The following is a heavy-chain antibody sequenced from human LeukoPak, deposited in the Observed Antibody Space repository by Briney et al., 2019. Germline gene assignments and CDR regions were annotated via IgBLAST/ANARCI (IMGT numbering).Heavy chain of an antibody. D-gene: IGHD3-10*01. J-gene: IGHJ5*02. CDR2: IIPILGIA. CDR1: GGTFSSYA. V-gene: IGHV1-69*04. Sequence: GSSVKVSCKASGGTFSSYAISWVRQAPGQGLEWMGRIIPILGIANYAQKFQGRVTITTDESTSTAYMELSSLRSEDTAVYYCASQGVAFDNWFDPWGQGTLVTVSS. CDR3: ASQGVAFDNWFDP.